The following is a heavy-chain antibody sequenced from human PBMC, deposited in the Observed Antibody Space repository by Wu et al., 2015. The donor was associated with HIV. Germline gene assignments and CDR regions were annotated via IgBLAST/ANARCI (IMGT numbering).Heavy chain of an antibody. CDR3: ASCPVYSSGWYPFDI. V-gene: IGHV1-69*13. CDR1: GGTFSSYG. Sequence: QVQLVQSGAEVKKPGSSVRVSCKTSGGTFSSYGISWVRQAPGQGLEWMGRIIPIFGTANYAQKFQGRVTITADESTSTAYMELSSLRSEDTAVYYCASCPVYSSGWYPFDIWGQGTMVTVSS. J-gene: IGHJ3*02. D-gene: IGHD6-19*01. CDR2: IIPIFGTA.